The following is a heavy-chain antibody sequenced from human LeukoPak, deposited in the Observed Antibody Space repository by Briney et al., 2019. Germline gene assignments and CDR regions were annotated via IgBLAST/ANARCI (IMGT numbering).Heavy chain of an antibody. J-gene: IGHJ4*02. CDR2: ISSSSSYI. Sequence: PGGSLRLSCAPSGFTFSSYSMNWVRQAPGKGLEWVSSISSSSSYIYYADSVKGRFTISRDNAKNSLYLQMNSLRAEDTAVYYCARGYSYGYPSGDYWGQGTLVTVSS. CDR3: ARGYSYGYPSGDY. D-gene: IGHD5-18*01. CDR1: GFTFSSYS. V-gene: IGHV3-21*01.